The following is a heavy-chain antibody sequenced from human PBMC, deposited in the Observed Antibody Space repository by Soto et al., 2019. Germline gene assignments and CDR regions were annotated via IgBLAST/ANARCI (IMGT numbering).Heavy chain of an antibody. CDR2: ISGSGGST. Sequence: GGSLRLSCAASGFTFSSYAMSWVRQAPGKGLEWVSVISGSGGSTYYADSVKGRFTISRDNSKNTLYLQMNSLRAEDTAVYYFAKVLITMVRGVIPYYFDYWGQGTLVTVSS. D-gene: IGHD3-10*01. CDR3: AKVLITMVRGVIPYYFDY. J-gene: IGHJ4*02. V-gene: IGHV3-23*01. CDR1: GFTFSSYA.